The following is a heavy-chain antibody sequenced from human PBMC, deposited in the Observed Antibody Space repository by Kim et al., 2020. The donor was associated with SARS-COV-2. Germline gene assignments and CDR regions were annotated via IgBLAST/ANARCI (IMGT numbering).Heavy chain of an antibody. V-gene: IGHV3-23*01. CDR3: AQESGDYNYDYAY. CDR1: GVTFSTYT. CDR2: LGRSGADT. D-gene: IGHD3-10*01. J-gene: IGHJ4*02. Sequence: GGSLRLSCVASGVTFSTYTMYWVRQAPGKGLGWVSALGRSGADTYYADSVKGRFTISRDNFKNTLHLQMNNLRDEDTAIYYCAQESGDYNYDYAYWGQGTVVTVSS.